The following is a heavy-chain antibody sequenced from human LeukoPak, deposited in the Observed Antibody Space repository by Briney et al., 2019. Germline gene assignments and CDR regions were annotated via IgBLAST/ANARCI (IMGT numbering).Heavy chain of an antibody. Sequence: SETLSLTCTVSGYSISSDYYWGWIRQPPGKGLEWIGSLYHSGSTNYNPSLKSRVTISVDKSKNQFSLKLSSVTAADTAVFYCARVLGGAFDIWGQGTMVTVSS. CDR2: LYHSGST. CDR3: ARVLGGAFDI. CDR1: GYSISSDYY. V-gene: IGHV4-38-2*02. J-gene: IGHJ3*02.